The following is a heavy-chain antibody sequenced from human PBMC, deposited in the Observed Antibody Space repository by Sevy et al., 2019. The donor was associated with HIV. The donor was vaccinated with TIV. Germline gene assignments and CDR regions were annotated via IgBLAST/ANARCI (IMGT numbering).Heavy chain of an antibody. V-gene: IGHV3-33*01. Sequence: GGSLRLSCAATGFTFSNYAMHWVRQAPGKGMEWVAIIWSDGAYQYQGDTLKGGFSISRDISKNKLYLQMNNVRVEDTAVSYCARGGYYFDNAAYYALDSWGQGTLVTVSS. CDR2: IWSDGAYQ. CDR3: ARGGYYFDNAAYYALDS. J-gene: IGHJ4*02. D-gene: IGHD3-22*01. CDR1: GFTFSNYA.